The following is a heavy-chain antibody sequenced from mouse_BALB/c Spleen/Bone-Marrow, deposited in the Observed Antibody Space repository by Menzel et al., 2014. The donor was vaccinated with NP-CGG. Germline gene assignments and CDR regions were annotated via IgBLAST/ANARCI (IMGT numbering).Heavy chain of an antibody. D-gene: IGHD2-2*01. CDR3: ARNCRSYGYDVNAMDY. J-gene: IGHJ4*01. CDR1: GFSLSRYS. V-gene: IGHV2-6-4*01. Sequence: VHLVESGPGLVAPSQSLSITCTVSGFSLSRYSVHWVRQPPGKGLEWLGMIWGGGSTDYNSALKSRLSISKDNSKSQVFLKMNSLQTEDTAMYYCARNCRSYGYDVNAMDYWGQGTSVTVSS. CDR2: IWGGGST.